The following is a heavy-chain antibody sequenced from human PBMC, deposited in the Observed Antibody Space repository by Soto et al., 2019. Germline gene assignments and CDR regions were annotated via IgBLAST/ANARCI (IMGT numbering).Heavy chain of an antibody. J-gene: IGHJ4*02. V-gene: IGHV1-46*02. Sequence: SVKVSCKASGYSFKDHYMHWVRQAPGRGLEWVGIINPSGEHTNYAQQFRGRVAMTRDTSTSTAYMELRSLRSEDTAVYFCARISCKGGSCYFDFDHWGQGTLVTVSS. CDR2: INPSGEHT. CDR1: GYSFKDHY. D-gene: IGHD2-15*01. CDR3: ARISCKGGSCYFDFDH.